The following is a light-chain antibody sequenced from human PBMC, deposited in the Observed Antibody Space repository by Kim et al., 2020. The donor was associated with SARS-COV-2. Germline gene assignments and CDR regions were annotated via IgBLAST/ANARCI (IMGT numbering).Light chain of an antibody. CDR2: SDD. V-gene: IGLV1-44*01. CDR3: ATWDDSLTGPV. CDR1: RSNIGRNS. J-gene: IGLJ3*02. Sequence: ELTQPPSASGTPGQRVTISCSGSRSNIGRNSVTWYLLLPGTAPELLIYSDDERPSGVPDRFSGSKSGTSASLAISGLQSEDEAHHYCATWDDSLTGPVFGGGTQLTVL.